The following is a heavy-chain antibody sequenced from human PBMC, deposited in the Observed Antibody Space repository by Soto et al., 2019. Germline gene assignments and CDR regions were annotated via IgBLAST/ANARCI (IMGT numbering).Heavy chain of an antibody. CDR2: IIPIFGTA. Sequence: ASVKVSCKASGGTFSSYAISWVRQAPGQGLEWMGGIIPIFGTANYAQKFQGRVTITADDSTSTAYMELSSLRSEDTAVYYCASGITMVGGVIYWGQGTLVTVSS. D-gene: IGHD3-10*01. CDR3: ASGITMVGGVIY. J-gene: IGHJ4*02. V-gene: IGHV1-69*13. CDR1: GGTFSSYA.